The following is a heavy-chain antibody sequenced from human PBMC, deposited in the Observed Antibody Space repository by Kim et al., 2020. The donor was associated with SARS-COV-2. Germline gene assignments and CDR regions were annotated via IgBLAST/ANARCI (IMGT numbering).Heavy chain of an antibody. J-gene: IGHJ4*02. V-gene: IGHV5-51*01. CDR3: ARHGTPY. CDR2: GDSDT. Sequence: GDSDTSYSPSFQGQVTISADKSISTAYLQWSSLKASDTAMYYCARHGTPYWGQGTLVTVSS. D-gene: IGHD6-13*01.